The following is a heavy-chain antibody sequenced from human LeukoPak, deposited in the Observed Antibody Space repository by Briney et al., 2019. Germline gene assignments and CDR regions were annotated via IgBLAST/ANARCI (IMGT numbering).Heavy chain of an antibody. CDR1: GYTFTGYY. D-gene: IGHD2-2*01. V-gene: IGHV1-2*02. Sequence: ASVKVSCKASGYTFTGYYMHWVRQAPGQGREWVGWINPNSGGTNYAQKFQGRVTMTRDTSISTAYMELSRLRSDDTAVYYCARGSQIVVVPAATFDPWGQGTLVTVSS. CDR2: INPNSGGT. J-gene: IGHJ5*02. CDR3: ARGSQIVVVPAATFDP.